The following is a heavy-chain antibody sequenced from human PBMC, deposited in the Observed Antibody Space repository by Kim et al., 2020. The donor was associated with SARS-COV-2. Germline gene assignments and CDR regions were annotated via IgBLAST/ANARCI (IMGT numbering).Heavy chain of an antibody. V-gene: IGHV1-8*01. CDR2: MNPNSGNT. J-gene: IGHJ4*02. CDR3: ARPPVGATYFFDY. CDR1: GYTFSSYD. Sequence: ASVKVSCKASGYTFSSYDISWVRQAAGQGPEWMGWMNPNSGNTVYAQKFQGRVTMTMDISINTAYMELRNLESEDKAVYYCARPPVGATYFFDYWGQGTLAT. D-gene: IGHD1-26*01.